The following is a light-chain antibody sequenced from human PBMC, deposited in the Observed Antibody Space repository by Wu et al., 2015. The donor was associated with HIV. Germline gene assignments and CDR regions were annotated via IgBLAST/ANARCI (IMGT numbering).Light chain of an antibody. CDR3: QQYNSYSRT. J-gene: IGKJ1*01. CDR2: KAS. CDR1: QSISTW. Sequence: DIQMTQSPSTLSASVGDRVTITCRASQSISTWLAWYQQKPGNAPKFLIYKASSLQSGVPSRFSGSGSGTEFTLTISSLQPDDFATYYCQQYNSYSRTFGQGTKVEIK. V-gene: IGKV1-5*03.